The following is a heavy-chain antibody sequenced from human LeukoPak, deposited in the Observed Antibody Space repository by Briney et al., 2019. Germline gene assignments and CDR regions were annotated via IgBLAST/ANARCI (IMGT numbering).Heavy chain of an antibody. CDR3: VRGGGSSAYYYYFDY. V-gene: IGHV3-74*03. Sequence: GGSLRLSCAASGLTFSRYGMHWVRQSAGKGLMWVSGISADGSRITYADSVKGRFTITRDNARSTLFLQMDSLRDEDAAVFYCVRGGGSSAYYYYFDYWGQGSLVTVS. D-gene: IGHD6-19*01. J-gene: IGHJ4*02. CDR2: ISADGSRI. CDR1: GLTFSRYG.